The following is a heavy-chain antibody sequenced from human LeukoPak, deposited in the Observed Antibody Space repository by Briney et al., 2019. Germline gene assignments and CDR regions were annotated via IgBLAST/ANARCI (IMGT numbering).Heavy chain of an antibody. CDR2: IDPNSGGT. J-gene: IGHJ5*02. CDR1: GYTFTNSY. V-gene: IGHV1-2*02. CDR3: ARDTTMITYWFDP. D-gene: IGHD5-18*01. Sequence: ASVKVSCKASGYTFTNSYMQWVRQAPGQGLEWMGWIDPNSGGTKYAQKFQGRVTMTRDTSVSTAYMELSRLRSDATGVYYCARDTTMITYWFDPWGQGTLVTVSS.